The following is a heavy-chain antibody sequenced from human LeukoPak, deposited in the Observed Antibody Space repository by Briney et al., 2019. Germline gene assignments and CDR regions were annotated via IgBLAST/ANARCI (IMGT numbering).Heavy chain of an antibody. J-gene: IGHJ4*02. D-gene: IGHD2/OR15-2a*01. Sequence: GGSLRLSCAASGFTFSSYSMNWVRQAPGKGLEWVSSISSSSSYIYYADSVKGRFTISRENSKNTLYLQMNSLRAEDTAVYYCAKDSAKKYDDYWGQGTLVTVSS. CDR1: GFTFSSYS. V-gene: IGHV3-21*04. CDR2: ISSSSSYI. CDR3: AKDSAKKYDDY.